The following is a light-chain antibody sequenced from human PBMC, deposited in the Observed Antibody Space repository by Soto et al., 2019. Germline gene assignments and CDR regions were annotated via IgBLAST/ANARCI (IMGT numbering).Light chain of an antibody. CDR2: DAS. Sequence: EIVLTQSPGTLSLSPGERATLSCRASQSVSSYLAWYQQKPGQAPRLLIYDASNRATGIPDRFSGSGSGTDFTLAISRLEPEEFAVYYCQQYDTSPPYTFGQGTKLEIK. J-gene: IGKJ2*01. CDR1: QSVSSY. CDR3: QQYDTSPPYT. V-gene: IGKV3-20*01.